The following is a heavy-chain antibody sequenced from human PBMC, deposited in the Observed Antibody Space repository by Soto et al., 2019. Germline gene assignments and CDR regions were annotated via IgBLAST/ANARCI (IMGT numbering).Heavy chain of an antibody. V-gene: IGHV3-53*04. CDR2: IYSGGST. Sequence: GGSLRLSCAASGFTVSSNYMSWVRQAPGKGLEWVSVIYSGGSTYYADSVKGRFTISRHNSKNTLYLQMNSLRAEDTAVYYCARESVGYSYGYDCWDQGTLVTVSS. J-gene: IGHJ4*02. CDR3: ARESVGYSYGYDC. D-gene: IGHD5-18*01. CDR1: GFTVSSNY.